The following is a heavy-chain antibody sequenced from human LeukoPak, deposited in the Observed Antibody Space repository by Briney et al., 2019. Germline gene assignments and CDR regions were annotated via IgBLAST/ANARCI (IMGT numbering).Heavy chain of an antibody. D-gene: IGHD1-1*01. Sequence: GGSLRLPCAASGFTFSSYEMNWVRQAPGKGLEWVSYISSSGSPIYYADSVKGRFTISRDNAKNSLYLQMNSLRAEDTAVYYCARGSVQLEGQDYYYYGMDVWGQGTTVTVSS. J-gene: IGHJ6*01. V-gene: IGHV3-48*03. CDR3: ARGSVQLEGQDYYYYGMDV. CDR2: ISSSGSPI. CDR1: GFTFSSYE.